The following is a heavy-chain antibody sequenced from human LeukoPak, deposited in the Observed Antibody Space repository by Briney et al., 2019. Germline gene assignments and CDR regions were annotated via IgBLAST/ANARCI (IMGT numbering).Heavy chain of an antibody. V-gene: IGHV4-59*08. CDR2: IYYSGST. Sequence: SETLSLTCTVSGGSISSYYWSWIRQPPGKGLEWIGYIYYSGSTNYNPSLKSRVTISVDTSKNQFSLKLSSVTAADTAVYYCARHPAGYYFPIDYWGQGTLVTVSS. CDR1: GGSISSYY. D-gene: IGHD3-22*01. CDR3: ARHPAGYYFPIDY. J-gene: IGHJ4*02.